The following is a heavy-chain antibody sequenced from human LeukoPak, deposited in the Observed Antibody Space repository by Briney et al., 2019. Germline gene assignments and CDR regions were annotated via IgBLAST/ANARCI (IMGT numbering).Heavy chain of an antibody. V-gene: IGHV3-7*01. Sequence: GGSLRLSCAASGFTFSSYWMSWVRQAPGKGLEWVANIKQDGSEKYYVDSVKGRFTISRDNAKNSLYLQMNSLRAEDTAVYYCARDGPQYSSGWYYFDYWGQGTLVTVSS. J-gene: IGHJ4*02. CDR3: ARDGPQYSSGWYYFDY. CDR1: GFTFSSYW. CDR2: IKQDGSEK. D-gene: IGHD6-19*01.